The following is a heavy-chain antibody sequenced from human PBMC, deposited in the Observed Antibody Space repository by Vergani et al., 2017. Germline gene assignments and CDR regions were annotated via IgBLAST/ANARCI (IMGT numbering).Heavy chain of an antibody. Sequence: EVQLVESGGGLVKPGGSLRLSCAASGFTVSSNYMSWVRQAPGKGLEWVSVIYSGGSTYYADSVKGRFTISRDNSKNTLYLQMNSLRAEDTAVYYCARDKGYCSSTSCYMTDSAFDIWGQGTMVTVSS. V-gene: IGHV3-53*01. D-gene: IGHD2-2*02. CDR1: GFTVSSNY. CDR3: ARDKGYCSSTSCYMTDSAFDI. CDR2: IYSGGST. J-gene: IGHJ3*02.